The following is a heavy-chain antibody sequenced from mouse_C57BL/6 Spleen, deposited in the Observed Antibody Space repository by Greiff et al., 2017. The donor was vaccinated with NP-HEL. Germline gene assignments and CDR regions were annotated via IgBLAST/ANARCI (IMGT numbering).Heavy chain of an antibody. CDR1: GYAFSSSW. CDR3: ASEGPFAY. V-gene: IGHV1-82*01. CDR2: IYPGDGDT. Sequence: QVQLQQSGPELVKPGASVKISCKASGYAFSSSWMNWVKQRPGKGLEWIGRIYPGDGDTNYNGKFKGKATLTADKSSSTAYMQLSSLTSEDSAVYFCASEGPFAYWGQGTLVTVSA. D-gene: IGHD3-3*01. J-gene: IGHJ3*01.